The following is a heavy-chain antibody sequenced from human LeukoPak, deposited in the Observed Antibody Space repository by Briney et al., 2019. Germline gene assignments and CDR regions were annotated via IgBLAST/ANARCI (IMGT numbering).Heavy chain of an antibody. CDR2: LKSQQGGGTT. CDR3: TREWHYTPDD. D-gene: IGHD2-2*02. Sequence: GGSLRLSCAASGFSFSTTWMRWVRQAPGKGLEWVGRLKSQQGGGTTDYAAPVKGRFTISRDDTENMMYLQMNSLKTEDTAVYYCTREWHYTPDDWGQGTLVTVSS. J-gene: IGHJ4*02. V-gene: IGHV3-15*01. CDR1: GFSFSTTW.